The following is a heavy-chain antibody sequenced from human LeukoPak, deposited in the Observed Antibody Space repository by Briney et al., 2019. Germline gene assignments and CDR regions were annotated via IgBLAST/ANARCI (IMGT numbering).Heavy chain of an antibody. CDR2: ISSSGSGSTI. CDR3: ARVGSTVRYFDF. V-gene: IGHV3-48*03. J-gene: IGHJ4*02. Sequence: GGSLRLSCVASGFTFSSYEMNWVRQAPGKGLEWVSYISSSGSGSTIYYADSVEGRFTISRDNAKNSLYLQMNSLRAGDTAVYYCARVGSTVRYFDFWGQGTLVTVSS. CDR1: GFTFSSYE. D-gene: IGHD4-17*01.